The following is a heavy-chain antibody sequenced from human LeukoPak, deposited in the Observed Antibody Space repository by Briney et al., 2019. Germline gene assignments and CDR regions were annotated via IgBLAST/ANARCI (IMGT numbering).Heavy chain of an antibody. D-gene: IGHD1-26*01. CDR2: IHYSGST. CDR1: GGSISSNY. Sequence: SETLSLTCTVSGGSISSNYWSWIRQPPGKGLEWIGYIHYSGSTNYNPSLKSRVTISGDTSKNQFSLKLNSVTAADTAVYYCARGGSEWDRALWIWGQGTMVTVSS. J-gene: IGHJ3*02. CDR3: ARGGSEWDRALWI. V-gene: IGHV4-59*01.